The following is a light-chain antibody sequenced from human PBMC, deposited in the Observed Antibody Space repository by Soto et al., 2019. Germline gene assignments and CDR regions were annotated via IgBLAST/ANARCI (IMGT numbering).Light chain of an antibody. CDR3: QQRHMWPIT. CDR2: DAS. Sequence: ENVLTQSPATLSLSPGERATLSCRASESVGRHLAWYQQKPGQAPKLLIFDASTRATGIPPRFSGSGSGTDFTLTISSLEPEDSAVYYCQQRHMWPITFGQGTRLEIK. J-gene: IGKJ5*01. CDR1: ESVGRH. V-gene: IGKV3-11*01.